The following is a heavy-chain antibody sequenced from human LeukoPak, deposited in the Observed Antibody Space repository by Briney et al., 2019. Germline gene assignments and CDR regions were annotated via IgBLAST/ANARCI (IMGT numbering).Heavy chain of an antibody. Sequence: SETLSLTCTVSGDSISSSRFYWAWIRQPPGKGLEWIGSILYTGRTFYNPSLKSRVTISVDTSKNQFSLRLGSVTASDTAVYYCARRDVGATFDYWGQGTLVTVSS. D-gene: IGHD1-26*01. CDR1: GDSISSSRFY. J-gene: IGHJ4*02. CDR2: ILYTGRT. CDR3: ARRDVGATFDY. V-gene: IGHV4-39*01.